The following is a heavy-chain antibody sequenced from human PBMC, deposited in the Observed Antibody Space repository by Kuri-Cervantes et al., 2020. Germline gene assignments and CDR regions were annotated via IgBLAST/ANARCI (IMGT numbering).Heavy chain of an antibody. J-gene: IGHJ4*02. Sequence: ASVKVSCKVSGYTLTELSMHRVRQAPGKGLKWMGGFDPEDGETIYAQKFQGRVTMTKDTSTDTAYMELSSLRSEDTAVYYCATGPAYCSSTSCLSFDYWGQGTLVTVSS. CDR3: ATGPAYCSSTSCLSFDY. V-gene: IGHV1-24*01. CDR2: FDPEDGET. CDR1: GYTLTELS. D-gene: IGHD2-2*01.